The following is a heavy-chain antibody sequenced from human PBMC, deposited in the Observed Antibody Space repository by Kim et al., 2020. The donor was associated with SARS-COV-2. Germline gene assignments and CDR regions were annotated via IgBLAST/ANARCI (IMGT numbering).Heavy chain of an antibody. CDR2: IYNDGST. V-gene: IGHV3-53*01. CDR1: GFTVSSFY. CDR3: VRIVVVGHFGLDV. D-gene: IGHD2-15*01. Sequence: GGSLRLSCAASGFTVSSFYMNWVRQAPGKGLEWVSVIYNDGSTSYADSVKGRFTISIANSKDTLFLQLSSLGADDTAVYYCVRIVVVGHFGLDVWGQGTTVTVSS. J-gene: IGHJ6*02.